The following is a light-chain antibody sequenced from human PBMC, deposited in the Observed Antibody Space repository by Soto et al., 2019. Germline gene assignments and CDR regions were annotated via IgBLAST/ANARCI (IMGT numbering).Light chain of an antibody. CDR2: NNN. J-gene: IGLJ1*01. V-gene: IGLV1-47*02. Sequence: QSALTQPPSASGTPGLGVTISCSGSSSNIGSNYVYWYQQLPGTAPKLLIYNNNQRPSGVPDRFSASKSGTSASLAIRGLRSDDEADYYCSSWDGSLSGYVFGAGTKVTVL. CDR1: SSNIGSNY. CDR3: SSWDGSLSGYV.